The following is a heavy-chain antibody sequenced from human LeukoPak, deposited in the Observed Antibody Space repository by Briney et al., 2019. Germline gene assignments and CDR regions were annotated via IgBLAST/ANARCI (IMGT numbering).Heavy chain of an antibody. CDR2: ISSSSSYI. V-gene: IGHV3-21*01. J-gene: IGHJ4*02. CDR1: GFTFSSYS. Sequence: GGSLRLSCAASGFTFSSYSMNWVRQAPGKGLEWVSSISSSSSYIYYADSVKGRFTISRDNAKNSLYLQMNSLGAEDTAVYYCARATAYSIAAFDYWGQGTLVTVSS. CDR3: ARATAYSIAAFDY. D-gene: IGHD6-13*01.